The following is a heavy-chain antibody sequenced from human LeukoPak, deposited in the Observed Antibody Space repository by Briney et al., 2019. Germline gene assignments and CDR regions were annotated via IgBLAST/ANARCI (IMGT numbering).Heavy chain of an antibody. J-gene: IGHJ6*03. D-gene: IGHD3-16*01. CDR1: GYNFTGYL. V-gene: IGHV1-2*02. Sequence: ASVKVSCKTSGYNFTGYLIHWVRQAPGRGLEWMGWIDPKRGVTRYAQKFQGRVTLTRDTPITTVYMELTTLRFDDTAVYFCARFGEDGEDMDVWGEGTTVIVSS. CDR2: IDPKRGVT. CDR3: ARFGEDGEDMDV.